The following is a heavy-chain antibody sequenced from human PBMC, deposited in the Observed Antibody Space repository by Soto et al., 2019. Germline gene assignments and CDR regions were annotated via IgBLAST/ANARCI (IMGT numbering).Heavy chain of an antibody. CDR2: IYWDDDK. J-gene: IGHJ4*02. CDR3: AHRRGGYNWDDAHFDY. Sequence: QITLKESGPTLVKPTQALALTCTFSGFSLSTHGVGVGWIRQPPGKALEWLAVIYWDDDKRYRPPLKSRLTITKDTSRNQVVRTMTNMDPVDTATYYCAHRRGGYNWDDAHFDYWCQGTLVTVSS. D-gene: IGHD1-20*01. V-gene: IGHV2-5*02. CDR1: GFSLSTHGVG.